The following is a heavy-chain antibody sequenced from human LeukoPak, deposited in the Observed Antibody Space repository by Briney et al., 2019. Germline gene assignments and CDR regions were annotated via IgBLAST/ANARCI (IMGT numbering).Heavy chain of an antibody. D-gene: IGHD6-19*01. Sequence: GASVKVTCKASGYTFIDYYLHWLRQAPGQGLEWMGRINPNRGDTKPAQKFQGRVTMTRDTSISVAYMGLSSLQSDDTAVYYCARNPDEHWLDESENWYFDLWGSGTLVTVSS. CDR3: ARNPDEHWLDESENWYFDL. CDR2: INPNRGDT. CDR1: GYTFIDYY. J-gene: IGHJ2*01. V-gene: IGHV1-2*06.